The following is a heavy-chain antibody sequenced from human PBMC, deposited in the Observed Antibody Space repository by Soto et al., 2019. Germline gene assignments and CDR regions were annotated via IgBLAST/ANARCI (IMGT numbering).Heavy chain of an antibody. J-gene: IGHJ4*02. D-gene: IGHD3-3*01. Sequence: ASVKVSCKASGYTFTSYDINWVRQATGQGLEWMGWMNPNSENTGYAQKLKGRVTMTRNTSISTANIELSNLRSEDTAVYYCARGKAYYDFWSGGVGYWGQGTLVTVSS. CDR1: GYTFTSYD. CDR3: ARGKAYYDFWSGGVGY. V-gene: IGHV1-8*01. CDR2: MNPNSENT.